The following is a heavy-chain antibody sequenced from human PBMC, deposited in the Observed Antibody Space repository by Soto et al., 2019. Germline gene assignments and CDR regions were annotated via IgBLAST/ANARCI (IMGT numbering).Heavy chain of an antibody. Sequence: GGSLRLSCAASGFTFSSYVMHWVRQAPGKGLEWVAVISYDGSNKYYADSVKGRFTISRDNSKNTLYLQMNSLRAEDTAVYYCAKEAFIAARPAGFDYWGQGTLVTVSS. J-gene: IGHJ4*02. CDR3: AKEAFIAARPAGFDY. V-gene: IGHV3-30*18. CDR1: GFTFSSYV. D-gene: IGHD6-6*01. CDR2: ISYDGSNK.